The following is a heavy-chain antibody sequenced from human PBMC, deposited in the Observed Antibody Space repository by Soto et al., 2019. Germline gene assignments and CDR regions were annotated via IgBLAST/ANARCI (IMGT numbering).Heavy chain of an antibody. CDR2: IKGDGSEK. CDR1: GFTFTSYW. J-gene: IGHJ6*02. V-gene: IGHV3-7*01. CDR3: GRAEVRNGVGV. Sequence: EVRLVESGGGLVQPGGSLRLSCVASGFTFTSYWMSWVRQAPGKGLEWVANIKGDGSEKRYVDSVKGRLTISRDNAKNSVYLHMNRLRVEDTARYYCGRAEVRNGVGVWGQGTTVTVSS.